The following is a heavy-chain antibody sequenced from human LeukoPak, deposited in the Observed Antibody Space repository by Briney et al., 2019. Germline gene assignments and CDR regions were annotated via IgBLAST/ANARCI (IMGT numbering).Heavy chain of an antibody. J-gene: IGHJ6*03. V-gene: IGHV4-61*02. CDR2: IYTSGST. CDR1: GGSISSSSYY. CDR3: ARVVSGSYRFYYYYMDV. Sequence: SETPSLTCTVSGGSISSSSYYWSWIRQPARKGLEWIGRIYTSGSTNYNPSLKSRVTMSVDASKNQFSLKLSSVTAADTAVYYCARVVSGSYRFYYYYMDVWGKGTTVTVSS. D-gene: IGHD1-26*01.